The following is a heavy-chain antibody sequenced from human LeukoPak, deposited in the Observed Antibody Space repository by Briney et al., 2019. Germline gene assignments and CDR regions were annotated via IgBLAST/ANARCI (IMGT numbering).Heavy chain of an antibody. CDR2: ISGSGGSI. CDR3: AKVLSGYYDRIFDY. V-gene: IGHV3-23*01. Sequence: GGSLRLSCTASGFTFSDYAMSWVRQAPGKGLEWVSGISGSGGSIRYADSVKGRFIISRDNSKNTLYLQMNSLRAEDTAVYYCAKVLSGYYDRIFDYWGQGTLVTVSS. J-gene: IGHJ4*02. D-gene: IGHD3-3*01. CDR1: GFTFSDYA.